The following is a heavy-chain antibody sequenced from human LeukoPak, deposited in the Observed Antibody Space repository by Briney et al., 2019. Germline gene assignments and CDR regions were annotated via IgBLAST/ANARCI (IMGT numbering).Heavy chain of an antibody. CDR2: ISYDGSNK. D-gene: IGHD2/OR15-2a*01. J-gene: IGHJ4*02. V-gene: IGHV3-30*03. CDR3: VSFYEAY. Sequence: PGGSLRLSCAASGFTFSSYAMSWVRQAPGKGLEWVAVISYDGSNKYYADSVKGRFTISRDNSKNTLYLQMNSLRAEDTAVYYCVSFYEAYWGRGTLVTVSS. CDR1: GFTFSSYA.